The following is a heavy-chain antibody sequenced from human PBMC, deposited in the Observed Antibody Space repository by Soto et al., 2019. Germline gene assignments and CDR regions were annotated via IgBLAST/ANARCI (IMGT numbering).Heavy chain of an antibody. V-gene: IGHV4-30-2*01. CDR2: IYHSGST. D-gene: IGHD4-17*01. CDR1: GVSISSGGYS. J-gene: IGHJ4*02. Sequence: SETLCLTCAVSGVSISSGGYSWSWLRQPPGKGLEWIGYIYHSGSTYYNPSLKSRVTISVDRSKNQFSLKLSSVTAADTAVYYCARAMTTVTTIDYWGQGTLVTVSS. CDR3: ARAMTTVTTIDY.